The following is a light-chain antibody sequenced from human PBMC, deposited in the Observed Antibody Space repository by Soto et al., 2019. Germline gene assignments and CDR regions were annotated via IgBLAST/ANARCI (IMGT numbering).Light chain of an antibody. J-gene: IGKJ5*01. CDR2: ESS. CDR1: QSVAKK. Sequence: DIVMTQSPATLSVSPGGRATLSCRASQSVAKKLAWYHQKPGQAPRLLLHESSIRATGIPARFSGSGSGTGSTLTISSMQSEDFAVYYCQQYKEWPPTTFGQGTRLEIK. CDR3: QQYKEWPPTT. V-gene: IGKV3-15*01.